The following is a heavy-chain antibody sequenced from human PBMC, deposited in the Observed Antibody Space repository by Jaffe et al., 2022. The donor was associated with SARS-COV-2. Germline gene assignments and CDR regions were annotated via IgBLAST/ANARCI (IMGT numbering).Heavy chain of an antibody. Sequence: EVQLVESGGGVVQPGGSLRLSCAASGFTFDDYAMHWVRQAPGKGLEWVSLISGDGGSTYYADSVKGRFTISRDNSKNSLYLQMNSLRTEDTALYYCAKDIFPYYDFWSGYWASYGMDVWGQGTTVTVSS. D-gene: IGHD3-3*01. J-gene: IGHJ6*02. CDR3: AKDIFPYYDFWSGYWASYGMDV. CDR2: ISGDGGST. CDR1: GFTFDDYA. V-gene: IGHV3-43*02.